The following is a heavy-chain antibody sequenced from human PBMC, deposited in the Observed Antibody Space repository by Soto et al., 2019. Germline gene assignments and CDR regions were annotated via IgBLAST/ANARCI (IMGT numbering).Heavy chain of an antibody. J-gene: IGHJ6*02. D-gene: IGHD3-3*01. CDR2: INPSGGST. V-gene: IGHV1-46*01. Sequence: VASVKVSCKASGYTFTSYYMHWVRQAPGQGLEWMGIINPSGGSTSYAQKFQGRVTMTRDTSTSTVYMELSSLRSEDTAVYYCAREGTYDFWSGYYTGAYYYGMDVWGQGTTVTVSS. CDR3: AREGTYDFWSGYYTGAYYYGMDV. CDR1: GYTFTSYY.